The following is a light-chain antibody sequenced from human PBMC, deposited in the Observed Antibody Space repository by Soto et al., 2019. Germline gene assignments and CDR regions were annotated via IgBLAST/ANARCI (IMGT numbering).Light chain of an antibody. CDR2: GAS. J-gene: IGKJ2*01. CDR1: QSVSSNY. V-gene: IGKV3-20*01. CDR3: QQYSSSLYT. Sequence: EIVLTQSPGTLSLSPGERVTLSCRASQSVSSNYLAWYQHKPGQAPRLIIYGASARATGIQDRFSGSGSGTDFTLTISRLEPEDFAVYYCQQYSSSLYTFGQGTKLESK.